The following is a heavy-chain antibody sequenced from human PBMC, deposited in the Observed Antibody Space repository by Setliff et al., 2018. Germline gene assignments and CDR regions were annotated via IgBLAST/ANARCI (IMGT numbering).Heavy chain of an antibody. Sequence: ASVKVSCKASGHTFTGYYIHWLRQAPGQGLEWMGCINPNSGDTTFAQKFQGRVTITRDTSNSTDYMDLSRRTSDDTAAYYCAREVLSTVVAWDYWGQGTLVTVSS. CDR3: AREVLSTVVAWDY. V-gene: IGHV1-2*02. J-gene: IGHJ4*02. CDR2: INPNSGDT. D-gene: IGHD4-17*01. CDR1: GHTFTGYY.